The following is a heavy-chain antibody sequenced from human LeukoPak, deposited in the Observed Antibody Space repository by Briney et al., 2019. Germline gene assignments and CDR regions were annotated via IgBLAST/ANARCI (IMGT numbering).Heavy chain of an antibody. CDR3: AKDLDRTVAGLLYYFDY. Sequence: GGSLRLSCAASGFTFSSYGMHWVRQAPGKGLERVAVISYDGSNKYYADSVKGGFTISRDNSKNTLYLQMNSLRAEDTAVYYCAKDLDRTVAGLLYYFDYWGQGTLVTVSS. V-gene: IGHV3-30*18. CDR2: ISYDGSNK. D-gene: IGHD6-19*01. J-gene: IGHJ4*02. CDR1: GFTFSSYG.